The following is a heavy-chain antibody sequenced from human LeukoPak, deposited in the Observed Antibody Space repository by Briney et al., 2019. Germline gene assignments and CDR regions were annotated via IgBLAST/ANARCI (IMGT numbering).Heavy chain of an antibody. CDR3: AKASAYGSGVFDY. Sequence: PGGSLRLSCSASGFTFSSYAMHWVRQAPGKGLEWVSAISGSGGSTYYADSVKGRFTISRDNSKNTLYLQMNSLRAEDTAVYYCAKASAYGSGVFDYWGQGTLVTVSS. D-gene: IGHD3-10*01. CDR2: ISGSGGST. V-gene: IGHV3-23*01. J-gene: IGHJ4*02. CDR1: GFTFSSYA.